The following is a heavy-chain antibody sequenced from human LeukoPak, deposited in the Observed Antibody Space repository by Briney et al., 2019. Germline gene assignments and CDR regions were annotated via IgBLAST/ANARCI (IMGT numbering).Heavy chain of an antibody. V-gene: IGHV3-30*18. J-gene: IGHJ3*02. CDR1: GFTFSSYG. D-gene: IGHD6-13*01. Sequence: GGSLRLSCAASGFTFSSYGMHWVRQAPGKGLEWVAVISYDGSNKYYADSVKGRFTIPRDNSKNTLYLQMNSLRAEDTAVYYCAKGYSSSSTDAFDIWGQGTMATVSS. CDR3: AKGYSSSSTDAFDI. CDR2: ISYDGSNK.